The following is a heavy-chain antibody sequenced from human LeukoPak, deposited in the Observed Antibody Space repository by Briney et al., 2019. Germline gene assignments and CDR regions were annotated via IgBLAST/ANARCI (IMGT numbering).Heavy chain of an antibody. J-gene: IGHJ4*02. Sequence: PGGSLRLSCSASGFTFSSYAMHWVRQAPGKGLEYVSTITSNGGSTYYADSVKGRFTVSRDNSKNTLYLQMSSLGTEDTAVFYCASGGLSRYFDSWGQGTLVTVSS. CDR2: ITSNGGST. D-gene: IGHD2-15*01. CDR3: ASGGLSRYFDS. CDR1: GFTFSSYA. V-gene: IGHV3-64D*06.